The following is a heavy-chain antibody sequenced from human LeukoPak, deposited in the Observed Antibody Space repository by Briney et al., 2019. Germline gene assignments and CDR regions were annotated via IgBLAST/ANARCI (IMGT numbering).Heavy chain of an antibody. D-gene: IGHD2-15*01. CDR3: AKDPADIVVVVAATAFDY. CDR2: ISGSGGST. V-gene: IGHV3-23*01. CDR1: GFTFSSYA. Sequence: GSXXLSCAASGFTFSSYAMSWVRQAPGKGLEWVSAISGSGGSTYYADSVKGRFTISRDNSKNTLYLQMNSLRAEDTAVYYCAKDPADIVVVVAATAFDYWGQGTLVTVSS. J-gene: IGHJ4*02.